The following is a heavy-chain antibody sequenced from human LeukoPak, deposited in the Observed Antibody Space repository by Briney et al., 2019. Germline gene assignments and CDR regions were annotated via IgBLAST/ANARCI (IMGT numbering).Heavy chain of an antibody. Sequence: SQTLSLTCAISGDSVSSNSAAWNWIRQSPSRGLEWLGRTYYRSKWYNDYAVSVKSRITINPDTSKNQFSLQLNSVTPEDTAVYYCARVCTAAGPLYWYFDLWGRGTLVTVSS. V-gene: IGHV6-1*01. D-gene: IGHD6-13*01. CDR2: TYYRSKWYN. J-gene: IGHJ2*01. CDR3: ARVCTAAGPLYWYFDL. CDR1: GDSVSSNSAA.